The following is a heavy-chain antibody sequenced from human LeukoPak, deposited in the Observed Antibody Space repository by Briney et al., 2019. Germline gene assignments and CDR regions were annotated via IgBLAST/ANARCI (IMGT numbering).Heavy chain of an antibody. J-gene: IGHJ3*02. V-gene: IGHV1-18*01. CDR1: GYTFTSYG. D-gene: IGHD3-22*01. CDR3: ARDADSSGYYRDAFDI. CDR2: ISAYNGNT. Sequence: ASVKVSCKASGYTFTSYGISWVRQAPGQGLEWMGWISAYNGNTNYAQKLQGRVTMTTDTSTSTAYMELRNLRSDDTAVYYCARDADSSGYYRDAFDIWGQGTMVTVSS.